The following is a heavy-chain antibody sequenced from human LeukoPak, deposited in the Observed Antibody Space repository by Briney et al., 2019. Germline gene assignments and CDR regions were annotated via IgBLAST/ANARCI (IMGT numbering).Heavy chain of an antibody. CDR3: AREQFGSDDALDI. Sequence: GGSLRLSCAASGFTFSSYGMHWVRQAPGKGLEWVAVIWYDGSNKFYGDSVKGRFTTSRDSSKNTVALQMNSLRDEDTAVYYCAREQFGSDDALDIWGQGTTVIVSS. CDR1: GFTFSSYG. CDR2: IWYDGSNK. V-gene: IGHV3-33*01. J-gene: IGHJ3*02. D-gene: IGHD5-24*01.